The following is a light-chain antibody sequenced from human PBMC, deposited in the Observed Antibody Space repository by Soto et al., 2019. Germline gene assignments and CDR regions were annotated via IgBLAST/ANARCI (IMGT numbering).Light chain of an antibody. CDR2: DVN. CDR3: CSRTIRSTYV. CDR1: GSDVGGYNS. Sequence: QSVLIQPASVSGSPGQSITISCTGTGSDVGGYNSVSWYQQHPGKAPKLVIYDVNNRPSGVSNRFSGSKSGNTASLTISGLQAEDEADYYSCSRTIRSTYVFGTGTKVTVL. V-gene: IGLV2-14*01. J-gene: IGLJ1*01.